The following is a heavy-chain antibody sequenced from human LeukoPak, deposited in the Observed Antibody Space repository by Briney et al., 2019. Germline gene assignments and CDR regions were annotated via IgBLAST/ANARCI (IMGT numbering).Heavy chain of an antibody. J-gene: IGHJ4*02. CDR2: IYYSGST. V-gene: IGHV4-61*08. CDR1: GGSISSGGYY. CDR3: AREGGYDILTGYSYYFDY. D-gene: IGHD3-9*01. Sequence: SETLSLTCTVSGGSISSGGYYWSWIRQPPGKGLEWIGYIYYSGSTNYNPSLKSRVTISVDTSKNQFSLKLSSETAADTAVYYCAREGGYDILTGYSYYFDYWGQGTLVTVFS.